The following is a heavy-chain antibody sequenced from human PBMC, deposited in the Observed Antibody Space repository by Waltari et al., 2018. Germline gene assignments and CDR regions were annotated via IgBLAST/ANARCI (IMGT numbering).Heavy chain of an antibody. D-gene: IGHD3-9*01. J-gene: IGHJ4*02. CDR3: ARGLRLRYFDGFDY. CDR1: GGSFSGYY. V-gene: IGHV4-34*01. CDR2: INHSGST. Sequence: QVQLQQWGAGLLKPSETLSLTCAVYGGSFSGYYWSWIRQPPGKGLEWIGEINHSGSTNSNPSLKSRVTISVDTSKNQFSLKLSSVTAADTAVYYCARGLRLRYFDGFDYWGQGTLVTVSS.